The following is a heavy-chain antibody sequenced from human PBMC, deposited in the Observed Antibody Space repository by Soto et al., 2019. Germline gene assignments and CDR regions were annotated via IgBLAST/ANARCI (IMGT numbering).Heavy chain of an antibody. D-gene: IGHD3-3*01. Sequence: HPGGSLRLSCSASGFSFSDSAMHWVRQAPGKTLEYVSAISTNGRNTYYADSVKGRFTISRDNSKNTVHLQMSSLRAEDTAVYYCLRDIFGVVIFDSWGQGTPVTVSS. CDR3: LRDIFGVVIFDS. V-gene: IGHV3-64D*06. CDR2: ISTNGRNT. CDR1: GFSFSDSA. J-gene: IGHJ4*02.